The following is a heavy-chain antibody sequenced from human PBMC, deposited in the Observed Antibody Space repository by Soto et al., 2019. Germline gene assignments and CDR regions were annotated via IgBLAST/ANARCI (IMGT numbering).Heavy chain of an antibody. CDR2: INHSGST. D-gene: IGHD6-13*01. CDR1: GGSFSGYY. Sequence: SETLSLTCAVYGGSFSGYYWSWIRQPPGKGLEWIGEINHSGSTNYNPSLKSRVTISVDTSKNQFSLKLSSVTAADTAVYYCAREQQLAYYYYYYGMDVWGQGTTVTVSS. V-gene: IGHV4-34*01. CDR3: AREQQLAYYYYYYGMDV. J-gene: IGHJ6*02.